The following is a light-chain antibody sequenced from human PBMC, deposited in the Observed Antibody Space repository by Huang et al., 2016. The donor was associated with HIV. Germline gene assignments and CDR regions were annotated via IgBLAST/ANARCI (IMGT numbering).Light chain of an antibody. CDR3: QQYSIWPYT. CDR2: GAS. Sequence: EVMMTQSPATLSVSPGERTNISCRASQTINNNLAWFQQKPGQSPSPLIYGASASAAGIPARFSGSGSGTEFTLTISSGQSEDFTLYYCQQYSIWPYTFGQGTKLEMK. CDR1: QTINNN. V-gene: IGKV3-15*01. J-gene: IGKJ2*01.